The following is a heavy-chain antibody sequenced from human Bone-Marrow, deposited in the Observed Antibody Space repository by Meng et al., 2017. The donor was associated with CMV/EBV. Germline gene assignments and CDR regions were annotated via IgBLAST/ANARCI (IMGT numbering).Heavy chain of an antibody. D-gene: IGHD4-17*01. Sequence: GESLKISCAASGFTLATYAMHWVRQAPGQGLEWVASIRQDGSDIHYVDSVKGRFTISRDNAKSSLSLQMNYVRAEDTAVYYCARLLGGVTTYDYWGQGTRVTVSS. J-gene: IGHJ4*02. CDR3: ARLLGGVTTYDY. V-gene: IGHV3-7*01. CDR1: GFTLATYA. CDR2: IRQDGSDI.